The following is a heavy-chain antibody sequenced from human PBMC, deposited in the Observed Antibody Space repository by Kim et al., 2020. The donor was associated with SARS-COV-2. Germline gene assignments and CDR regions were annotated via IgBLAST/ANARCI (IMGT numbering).Heavy chain of an antibody. CDR2: ISSSSSYI. CDR1: GFTFSSYS. V-gene: IGHV3-21*01. CDR3: ARGDYYDSSGYYYYYGMDV. Sequence: GGSLRLSCAASGFTFSSYSMNWVRQAPGKGLEWVSSISSSSSYIYYADSVKGRFTISRDNAKNSLYLQMNSLRAEDTAVYYCARGDYYDSSGYYYYYGMDVWGQGTTVTVSS. D-gene: IGHD3-22*01. J-gene: IGHJ6*02.